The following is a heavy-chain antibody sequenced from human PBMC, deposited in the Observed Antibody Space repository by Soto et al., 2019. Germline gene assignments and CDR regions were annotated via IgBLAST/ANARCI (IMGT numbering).Heavy chain of an antibody. CDR3: VRDDTRRNTTFWNGHYTPDACDI. D-gene: IGHD3-3*01. CDR1: GFTFSRYW. V-gene: IGHV3-7*01. Sequence: EVQLVESGGGLVQPGGSLRLSCAASGFTFSRYWMSWVRQAPGKGLEWVANIKQDGSEKYYVAYVKGRFTMSRDNTKNSLYLQMNSLRAEDTDVYYCVRDDTRRNTTFWNGHYTPDACDIWGQGRMVTVSS. J-gene: IGHJ3*02. CDR2: IKQDGSEK.